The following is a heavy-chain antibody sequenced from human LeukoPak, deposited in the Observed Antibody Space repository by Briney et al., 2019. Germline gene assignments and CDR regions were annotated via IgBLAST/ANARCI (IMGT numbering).Heavy chain of an antibody. CDR2: IYTSGST. CDR3: ARDLWGSGIDN. Sequence: SETLSLTCTVSGGSISSSSYYWGWIRQPAGKGLEWIGRIYTSGSTNYNPSLKSRVTISVDTSKNQFSLKLSSVTAADTAVYYCARDLWGSGIDNWGQGTLVTVSS. CDR1: GGSISSSSYY. V-gene: IGHV4-61*02. D-gene: IGHD3-10*01. J-gene: IGHJ4*02.